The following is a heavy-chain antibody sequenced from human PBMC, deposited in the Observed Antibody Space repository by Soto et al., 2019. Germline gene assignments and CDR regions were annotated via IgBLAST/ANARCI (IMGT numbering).Heavy chain of an antibody. CDR3: ARQDHMDV. CDR1: GFTFSDYT. J-gene: IGHJ6*02. CDR2: ITSRSTYI. Sequence: EVQLVESGGGLVKPGGSLKLSCVASGFTFSDYTMTWVRQAPGKGLEWVSSITSRSTYIYFTDSLKGRFTISRDNVKNSLYLQMNSLRGEDTAVYYCARQDHMDVWGQGTTVTVSS. V-gene: IGHV3-21*02.